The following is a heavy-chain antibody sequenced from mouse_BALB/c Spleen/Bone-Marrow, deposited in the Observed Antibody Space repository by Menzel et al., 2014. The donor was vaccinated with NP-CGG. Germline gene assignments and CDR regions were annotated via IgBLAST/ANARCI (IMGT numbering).Heavy chain of an antibody. J-gene: IGHJ4*01. Sequence: DVKLVESGGGLVQPGGSRKLSCVVSGFTFSSFGMHWVRQAPEKGLEWVAYLSSGSSTIYYTDTVKDRFTISRDNPKNSLFLQITSLRYEDTAMYFCTRSFYHGNYDYAMDYWGQGTSVTVTS. CDR2: LSSGSSTI. CDR1: GFTFSSFG. V-gene: IGHV5-17*02. CDR3: TRSFYHGNYDYAMDY. D-gene: IGHD2-1*01.